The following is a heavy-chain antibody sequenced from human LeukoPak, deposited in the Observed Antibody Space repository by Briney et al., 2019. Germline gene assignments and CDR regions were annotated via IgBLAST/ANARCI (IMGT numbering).Heavy chain of an antibody. D-gene: IGHD5-12*01. CDR3: ARENSGYDPGY. V-gene: IGHV3-21*01. CDR1: GFSFSTYW. Sequence: GGSLRLSCAASGFSFSTYWMSWVRQAPGKGLEWVSSISSSSSYIYYADSVKGRFTISRDNAKNSLYLQMNSLRAEDTAVYYCARENSGYDPGYWGQGTLVTVSS. CDR2: ISSSSSYI. J-gene: IGHJ4*02.